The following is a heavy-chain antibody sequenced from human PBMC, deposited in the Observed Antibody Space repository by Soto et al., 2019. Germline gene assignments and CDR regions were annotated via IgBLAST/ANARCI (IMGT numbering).Heavy chain of an antibody. V-gene: IGHV3-30*02. CDR3: AKEVVGNRGSFDF. Sequence: GSLRLSCAASVFTCSSFGMHWVRQAPGKGLEWVASIGYDGSVIYYADSVRGRLTISRDNSQKTLYLQMKGLRAEDTATYFCAKEVVGNRGSFDFWGQGTLVTVSS. CDR1: VFTCSSFG. D-gene: IGHD1-26*01. J-gene: IGHJ4*02. CDR2: IGYDGSVI.